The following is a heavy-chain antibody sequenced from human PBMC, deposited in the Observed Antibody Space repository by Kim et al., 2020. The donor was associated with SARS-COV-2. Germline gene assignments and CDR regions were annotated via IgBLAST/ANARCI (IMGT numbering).Heavy chain of an antibody. D-gene: IGHD5-12*01. CDR2: ISYDGSNK. V-gene: IGHV3-30*04. CDR1: GFTFSSYA. J-gene: IGHJ4*02. CDR3: ARDQVVATISGEDY. Sequence: GGSLRLSCAASGFTFSSYAMHWVRQAPGKGLEWVAVISYDGSNKYYADSVKGRFTISRDNSKNTLYLQMNSLRAEDTAVYYCARDQVVATISGEDYWGQG.